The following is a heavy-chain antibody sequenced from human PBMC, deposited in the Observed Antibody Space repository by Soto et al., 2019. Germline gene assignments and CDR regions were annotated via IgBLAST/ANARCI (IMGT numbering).Heavy chain of an antibody. D-gene: IGHD1-26*01. J-gene: IGHJ4*02. Sequence: QVQLVQSGAEVKKPGSSVKVSCKASGGTFSSYTISWVRQAPGQGLEWMGRIIPILGIANYAQKFQGRVTITADKSTSTAYMELSSLRSEDTAVYYCVTPQREMATGVPFDYWGQGTLVTVSS. V-gene: IGHV1-69*02. CDR2: IIPILGIA. CDR3: VTPQREMATGVPFDY. CDR1: GGTFSSYT.